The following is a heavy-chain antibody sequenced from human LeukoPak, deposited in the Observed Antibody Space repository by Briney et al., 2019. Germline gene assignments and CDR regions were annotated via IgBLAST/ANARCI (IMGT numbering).Heavy chain of an antibody. CDR1: GFTFSSYS. CDR2: ISSDGSIT. D-gene: IGHD3-10*01. Sequence: GGSLRLSCAASGFTFSSYSMNWVRQAPGKGLVWVSRISSDGSITGYADSAKGRFTISRDNAKNTLYLQMNSLRAEDTAVYYCARHLNYYLDYWGQGTLVTVSS. CDR3: ARHLNYYLDY. V-gene: IGHV3-74*01. J-gene: IGHJ4*02.